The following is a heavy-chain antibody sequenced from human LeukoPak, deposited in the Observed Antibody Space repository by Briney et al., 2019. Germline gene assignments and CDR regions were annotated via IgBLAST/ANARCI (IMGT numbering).Heavy chain of an antibody. CDR3: AKSIGYYYGSSGYYYFDY. Sequence: GESLRLSCAASGFIFSSYTMNWVRQAPGKGLEWVSGISWNSGSIGYADSVKGRFTISRDNAKNSLYLQMNSLRAEDTALYYCAKSIGYYYGSSGYYYFDYWGQGTLVTVSS. CDR1: GFIFSSYT. V-gene: IGHV3-9*01. CDR2: ISWNSGSI. J-gene: IGHJ4*02. D-gene: IGHD3-22*01.